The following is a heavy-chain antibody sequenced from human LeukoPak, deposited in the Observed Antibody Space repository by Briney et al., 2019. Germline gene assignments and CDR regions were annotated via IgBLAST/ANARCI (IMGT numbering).Heavy chain of an antibody. CDR1: GGSISSSSYY. J-gene: IGHJ5*02. D-gene: IGHD6-13*01. CDR3: ARRARNRHSSSPGDWFDP. Sequence: SETLSLTCTASGGSISSSSYYWGWIRQPPGKGLEWIGSSYYGGSTYYSPSLKSRVTISVDTSKNQFSLKLSSVTAADTAVYYCARRARNRHSSSPGDWFDPWGQGTLVTVSS. CDR2: SYYGGST. V-gene: IGHV4-39*01.